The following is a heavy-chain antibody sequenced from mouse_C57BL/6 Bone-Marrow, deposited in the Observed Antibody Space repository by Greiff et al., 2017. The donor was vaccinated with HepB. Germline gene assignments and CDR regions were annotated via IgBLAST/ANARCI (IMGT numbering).Heavy chain of an antibody. J-gene: IGHJ2*01. CDR3: AREMITTYFDY. CDR1: GYTFTSYW. CDR2: IHPNSGST. Sequence: VQLQQPGAELVKPGASVKLSCKASGYTFTSYWMHWVKQRPGQGLEWIGMIHPNSGSTNYNEKFKSKATLTVDKSSSTAYMQLSSLTSEDSAVYYCAREMITTYFDYWGQGTTLTVSS. V-gene: IGHV1-64*01. D-gene: IGHD2-4*01.